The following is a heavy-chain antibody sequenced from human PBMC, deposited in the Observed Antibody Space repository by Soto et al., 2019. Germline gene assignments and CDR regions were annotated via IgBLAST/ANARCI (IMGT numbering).Heavy chain of an antibody. D-gene: IGHD3-3*01. CDR1: GFTFSTYD. Sequence: EVLLVESGGGLVQPGGSLRLSCTTSGFTFSTYDMHWVRQGAGKGLEWVSGIIVAGDTFYPDSGKGRFIISRENAKNSLYIQMDSLRVEYTAVYYCARRFTDTMSGFDGLDVWGQGTKVTVSS. CDR3: ARRFTDTMSGFDGLDV. J-gene: IGHJ3*01. V-gene: IGHV3-13*01. CDR2: IIVAGDT.